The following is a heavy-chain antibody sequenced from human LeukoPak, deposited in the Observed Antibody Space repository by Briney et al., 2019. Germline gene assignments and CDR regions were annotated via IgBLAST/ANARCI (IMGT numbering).Heavy chain of an antibody. CDR2: INPSGGST. CDR1: GYTFTSYY. J-gene: IGHJ4*02. Sequence: ASVKVSCKASGYTFTSYYMHWVRQAPGQGLEWMGIINPSGGSTNYAQRFQGRVTMTRDTSTSTVYMELSSLRSRDTAVYYCARGGNTMIVVDPLDYWGQGTLVTVSS. D-gene: IGHD3-22*01. V-gene: IGHV1-46*01. CDR3: ARGGNTMIVVDPLDY.